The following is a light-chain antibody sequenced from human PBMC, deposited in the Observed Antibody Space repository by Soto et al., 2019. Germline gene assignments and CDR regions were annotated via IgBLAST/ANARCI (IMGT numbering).Light chain of an antibody. CDR1: SGDIGVYDS. V-gene: IGLV2-11*01. CDR2: DVN. CDR3: CSYAGSDSYV. Sequence: QSVLTQPRSVSGSPGQSVSISCTGTSGDIGVYDSVSWYQQYPGKAPTVVIYDVNKRPSGVPDRFSGSKSDNTASLTISGLQAEDEADYYCCSYAGSDSYVFGIGTSSPS. J-gene: IGLJ1*01.